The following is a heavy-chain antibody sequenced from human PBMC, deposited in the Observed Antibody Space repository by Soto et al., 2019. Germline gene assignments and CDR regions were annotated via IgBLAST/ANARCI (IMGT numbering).Heavy chain of an antibody. CDR3: ARGGKKLEEYYYYGMDV. J-gene: IGHJ6*02. Sequence: ASVKVSCKASGYTFTSYDINWVRQATGQGLEWMGWMNPNSANTNYAQKFQGWVTMTRDTSISTAYMELSRLRSDDTAVYYCARGGKKLEEYYYYGMDVWGQGTTVTVSS. D-gene: IGHD1-7*01. CDR2: MNPNSANT. CDR1: GYTFTSYD. V-gene: IGHV1-8*01.